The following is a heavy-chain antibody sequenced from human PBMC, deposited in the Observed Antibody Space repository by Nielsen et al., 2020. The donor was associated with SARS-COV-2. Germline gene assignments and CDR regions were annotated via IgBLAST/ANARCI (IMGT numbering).Heavy chain of an antibody. CDR3: ARRADYYDSSAYYH. V-gene: IGHV1-8*01. CDR1: GYTFTSYD. Sequence: ASVKVSCKASGYTFTSYDINWVRQATGQGLEWMGWMNPNSGNTGYAQKFKGRVTMTRDTSISTAYMELSSLTSEGTAVYYCARRADYYDSSAYYHWGQGILVTVSS. D-gene: IGHD3-22*01. J-gene: IGHJ5*02. CDR2: MNPNSGNT.